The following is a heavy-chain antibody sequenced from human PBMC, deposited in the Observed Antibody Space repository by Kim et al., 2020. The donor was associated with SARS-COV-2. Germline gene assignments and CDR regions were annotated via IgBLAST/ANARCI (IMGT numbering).Heavy chain of an antibody. CDR1: GFTFSSYE. J-gene: IGHJ6*02. Sequence: GGSLRLSCAASGFTFSSYEMNWVRQAPGKGLEWVSYISSSGSTIYYADSVKGRFTISRDNAKNSLYLQMNSLRAEDTAVYYCARDREYYDILTGYRNYYYYGMDVWGQGTTVTVSS. CDR2: ISSSGSTI. CDR3: ARDREYYDILTGYRNYYYYGMDV. V-gene: IGHV3-48*03. D-gene: IGHD3-9*01.